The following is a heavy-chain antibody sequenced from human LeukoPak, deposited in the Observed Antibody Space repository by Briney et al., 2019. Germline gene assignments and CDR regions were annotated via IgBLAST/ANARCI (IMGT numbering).Heavy chain of an antibody. J-gene: IGHJ3*02. CDR3: ARDLALGAFDI. CDR2: IYYSGST. Sequence: SETLSLTCTVSGGSISSSSYYWGWIRQPPGKELEWIGSIYYSGSTYYNPSLKSRVTISVDTSKNQFSLKLSSVTAADTAVYYCARDLALGAFDIWGQGTMVTVSS. D-gene: IGHD7-27*01. V-gene: IGHV4-39*07. CDR1: GGSISSSSYY.